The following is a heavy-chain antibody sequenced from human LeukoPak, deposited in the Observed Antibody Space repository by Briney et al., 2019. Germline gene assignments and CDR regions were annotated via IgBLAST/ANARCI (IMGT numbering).Heavy chain of an antibody. CDR2: CGWNDDK. J-gene: IGHJ4*02. V-gene: IGHV2-70*04. Sequence: SGPTLVNPTQTLTLTCTFSGLSLSTRGMRVSWIRQPPGKALEWLARCGWNDDKFYSTSLKTRLTISKDTSKNQVVLTMTNMDPVDTATYYCARSIYYYDTSGYSSPFDSWGQGTLVTVSS. CDR1: GLSLSTRGMR. CDR3: ARSIYYYDTSGYSSPFDS. D-gene: IGHD3-22*01.